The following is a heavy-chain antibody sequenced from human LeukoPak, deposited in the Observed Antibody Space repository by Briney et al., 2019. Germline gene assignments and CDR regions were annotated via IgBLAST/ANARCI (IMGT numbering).Heavy chain of an antibody. V-gene: IGHV1-18*01. Sequence: ASVKVSCKASGYTFTSYGISWVRQAPGQGLEWMGWISAYNGNTNYAQKLQGRVTMTTDTSTSTAYMELRSLRSDDTAVYYCARDHPPTYYYGSGSYYKTPSYFDYWGQGTLVTVSS. CDR3: ARDHPPTYYYGSGSYYKTPSYFDY. CDR1: GYTFTSYG. D-gene: IGHD3-10*01. CDR2: ISAYNGNT. J-gene: IGHJ4*02.